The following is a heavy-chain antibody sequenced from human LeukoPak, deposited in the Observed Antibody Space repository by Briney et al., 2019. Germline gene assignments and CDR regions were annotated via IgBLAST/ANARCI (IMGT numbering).Heavy chain of an antibody. CDR2: IYYSGST. D-gene: IGHD5-12*01. CDR3: ARGITSGYDYSYYFDY. J-gene: IGHJ4*02. CDR1: GGSISSGDYY. Sequence: SETLSLTCTVSGGSISSGDYYWSWIRHPPGKGLEWIGYIYYSGSTYYNPSLKSQVTISVDTSKNQFSLKLSSVTAADTAVYYCARGITSGYDYSYYFDYWGQGTLVTVSS. V-gene: IGHV4-30-4*08.